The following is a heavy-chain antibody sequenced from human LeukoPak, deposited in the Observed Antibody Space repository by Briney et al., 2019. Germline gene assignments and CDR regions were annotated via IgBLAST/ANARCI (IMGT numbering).Heavy chain of an antibody. CDR2: IYYSGST. CDR3: ARVLAHYYGWGGVFDI. V-gene: IGHV4-59*01. J-gene: IGHJ3*02. Sequence: PSETLSLTCTVSGGSISSYYWSWIRQPPGKGLEWIGYIYYSGSTNYNPSLKSRVTISVDTSKNQFSLKLSSVTAADTAVYYCARVLAHYYGWGGVFDIWGQGTMVTVFS. D-gene: IGHD3-10*01. CDR1: GGSISSYY.